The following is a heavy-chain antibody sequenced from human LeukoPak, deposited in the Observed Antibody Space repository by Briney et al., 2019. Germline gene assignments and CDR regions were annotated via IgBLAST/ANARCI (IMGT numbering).Heavy chain of an antibody. CDR2: IIPIFGTA. V-gene: IGHV1-69*05. CDR3: ARPQSSGPYLWGNWFDP. CDR1: GGTFSSYA. J-gene: IGHJ5*02. Sequence: SVKVSCKASGGTFSSYAISWVRQAPGQGLEWMGGIIPIFGTANYAQKFQGRVTITTDESTSTAYMELSSLRSEDTAVYYCARPQSSGPYLWGNWFDPWGQGTLVAVSS. D-gene: IGHD6-19*01.